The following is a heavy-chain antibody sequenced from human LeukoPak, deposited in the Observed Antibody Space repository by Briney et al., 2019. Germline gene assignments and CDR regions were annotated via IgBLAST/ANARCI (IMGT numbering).Heavy chain of an antibody. Sequence: ASVKVSCKVSGYTLTELSMHWVRQAPGKGLEWMGGFDPEDGETIYAQKFQGRVTMTEDTSTDTAYMELSSLRSEDTAVYYCATTSSHGIAAREYCFDYWGQGTLVTVSS. J-gene: IGHJ4*02. CDR1: GYTLTELS. CDR2: FDPEDGET. CDR3: ATTSSHGIAAREYCFDY. D-gene: IGHD6-13*01. V-gene: IGHV1-24*01.